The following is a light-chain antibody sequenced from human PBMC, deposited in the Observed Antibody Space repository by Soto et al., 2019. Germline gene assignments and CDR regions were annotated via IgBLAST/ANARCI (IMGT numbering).Light chain of an antibody. Sequence: QSVLTQPPSVSGAPGQRVTISCTGSSSNIGAGYNYVSWYQQHPGKAPKLMIYEVHKRPSGVPDRFSGSKSGNTASLTVSGLQAEDEADNSRSSYAASSNVVATGTKANVL. J-gene: IGLJ1*01. CDR2: EVH. CDR3: SSYAASSNV. CDR1: SSNIGAGYNY. V-gene: IGLV2-8*01.